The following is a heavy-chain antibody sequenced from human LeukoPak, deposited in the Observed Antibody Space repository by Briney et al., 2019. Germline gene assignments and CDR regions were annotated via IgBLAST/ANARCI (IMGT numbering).Heavy chain of an antibody. CDR1: GGSISSGGYS. Sequence: SETLSLTCAVSGGSISSGGYSWSWIRQPPGKGLEWIGYIYYSGSTYYNPSLKSRVTITLDTSKNQFSLNLTSVTAADTALYYCVRGRGYDPVVFYFDYWGQGNLVTVSS. J-gene: IGHJ4*02. V-gene: IGHV4-30-4*07. CDR3: VRGRGYDPVVFYFDY. D-gene: IGHD5-12*01. CDR2: IYYSGST.